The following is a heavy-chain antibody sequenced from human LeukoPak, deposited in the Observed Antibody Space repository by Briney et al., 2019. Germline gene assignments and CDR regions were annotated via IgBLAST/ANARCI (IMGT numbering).Heavy chain of an antibody. J-gene: IGHJ4*02. CDR1: GFTFSKYW. D-gene: IGHD3-10*01. V-gene: IGHV3-74*01. CDR2: IKSDGSST. Sequence: PGGSLRLSCAASGFTFSKYWMHWVRQAPGKGLVWVSRIKSDGSSTRYADSVKGRFTISRDNAKNTLYLQMNSLRAEDTAVYYCAKDNLSNYYGSGSYSFDYWGQGTLVTVSS. CDR3: AKDNLSNYYGSGSYSFDY.